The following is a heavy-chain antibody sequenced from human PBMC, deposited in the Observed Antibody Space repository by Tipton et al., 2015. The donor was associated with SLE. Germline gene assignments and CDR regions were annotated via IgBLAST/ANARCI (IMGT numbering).Heavy chain of an antibody. J-gene: IGHJ1*01. D-gene: IGHD5-12*01. CDR2: INHSGST. Sequence: LRLSCAVYGGSFSGYYWSWIRQPPGKGLEWIGEINHSGSTNYNPSLKSRDTISVDTSKNQFFLKLSSVTAADTAVYYCATGYDFQTGWFQHWGQGTLVTVSS. V-gene: IGHV4-34*01. CDR1: GGSFSGYY. CDR3: ATGYDFQTGWFQH.